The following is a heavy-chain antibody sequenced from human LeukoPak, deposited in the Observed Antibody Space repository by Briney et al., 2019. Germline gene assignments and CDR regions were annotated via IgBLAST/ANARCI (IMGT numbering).Heavy chain of an antibody. CDR1: GFTFSSYS. Sequence: GGSLRLSCAASGFTFSSYSVNWVRQAPGKGLEWVSSISSSSSYIYYADSVKGRFTISRDNAKNSLYLQMNSLRAEDTAVYYRARTYYDSSGYYQGEFDYWGQGTLVTVSS. J-gene: IGHJ4*02. CDR3: ARTYYDSSGYYQGEFDY. CDR2: ISSSSSYI. V-gene: IGHV3-21*01. D-gene: IGHD3-22*01.